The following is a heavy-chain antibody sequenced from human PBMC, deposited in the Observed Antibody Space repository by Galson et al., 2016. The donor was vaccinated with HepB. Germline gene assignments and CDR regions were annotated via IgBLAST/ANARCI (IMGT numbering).Heavy chain of an antibody. CDR3: VKVAMGGPADY. V-gene: IGHV3-21*04. J-gene: IGHJ4*02. Sequence: SLRLSCAASGFNFFTYSINWVRQAQGKGLEWISSISSSSNYIYYSDSVKGRFTIFRDNAKNSVFLQMNSLRVEDTAVYFCVKVAMGGPADYWGQGTLVTVSS. CDR2: ISSSSNYI. CDR1: GFNFFTYS. D-gene: IGHD5-24*01.